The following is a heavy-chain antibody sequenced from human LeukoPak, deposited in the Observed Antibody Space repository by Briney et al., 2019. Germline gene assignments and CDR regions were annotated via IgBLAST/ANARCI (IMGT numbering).Heavy chain of an antibody. Sequence: SETLSLTCTVSGGSISSYYWSWIRQPPGKGLEWIGYIYYSGSTNYNPSLKSRVTISVDTSKNQFSLKLSSVTAADTAVYYCARLGQYCSGGSCSYYFDYWGQGTLVTVSS. V-gene: IGHV4-59*12. CDR3: ARLGQYCSGGSCSYYFDY. CDR2: IYYSGST. J-gene: IGHJ4*02. CDR1: GGSISSYY. D-gene: IGHD2-15*01.